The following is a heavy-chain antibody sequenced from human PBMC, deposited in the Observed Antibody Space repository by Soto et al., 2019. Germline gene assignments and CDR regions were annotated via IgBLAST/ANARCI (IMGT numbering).Heavy chain of an antibody. CDR3: ARGISTVWYYFDY. V-gene: IGHV1-2*04. CDR2: INPNSGGT. Sequence: ASVKVSCKASTGNCLRWVRQAPGQGLEWMGWINPNSGGTNYAQKFQGWVTMTRDTSISTAYMELSRLRSDDTAAYYCARGISTVWYYFDYWGQGTLVTVSS. J-gene: IGHJ4*02. D-gene: IGHD4-4*01. CDR1: TGNC.